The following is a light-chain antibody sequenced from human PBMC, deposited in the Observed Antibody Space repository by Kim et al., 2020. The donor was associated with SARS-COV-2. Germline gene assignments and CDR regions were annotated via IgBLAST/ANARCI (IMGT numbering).Light chain of an antibody. V-gene: IGKV3-11*01. J-gene: IGKJ5*01. Sequence: FSPGESPPLSGRASQSVSSYLAWYQQKPGQAPRLLIYDASNRATGIPARFSGSGSGTDFTLTISSLEPEDFAVYYCQQRSNWPITFGQGTRLEIK. CDR3: QQRSNWPIT. CDR1: QSVSSY. CDR2: DAS.